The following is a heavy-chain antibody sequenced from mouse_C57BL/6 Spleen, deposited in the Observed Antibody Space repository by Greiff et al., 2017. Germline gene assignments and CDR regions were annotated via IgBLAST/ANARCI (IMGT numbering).Heavy chain of an antibody. Sequence: QVQLQQPGAELVRPGSSVKLSCKASGYTFTSYWMHWVKQRPIQGLEWIGNIDPSDSETHYNQKFKDKATLTVDKYSSTAYMQLSSLTSEDSAVSYCSVFDYDGRAAAWFAYWGQGTLLTVSA. D-gene: IGHD2-4*01. CDR1: GYTFTSYW. J-gene: IGHJ3*01. CDR2: IDPSDSET. CDR3: SVFDYDGRAAAWFAY. V-gene: IGHV1-52*01.